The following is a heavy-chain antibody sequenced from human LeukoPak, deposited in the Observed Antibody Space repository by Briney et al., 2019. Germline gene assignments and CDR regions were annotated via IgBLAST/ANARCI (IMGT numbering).Heavy chain of an antibody. D-gene: IGHD4-17*01. CDR3: ARGPYDYGEYLDY. CDR2: IDSSSTI. J-gene: IGHJ4*02. V-gene: IGHV3-69-1*01. Sequence: GGSLRLPCAASGFPFSEYSMNCVRQAPGKGREWVSYIDSSSTIYYAGSVKGRFTISRDNAKNSLYLQLNSLRAEDTAVYYCARGPYDYGEYLDYWGPGTLVTVSS. CDR1: GFPFSEYS.